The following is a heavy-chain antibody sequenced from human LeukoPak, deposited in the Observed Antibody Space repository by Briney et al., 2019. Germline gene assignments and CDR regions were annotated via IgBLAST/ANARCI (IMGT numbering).Heavy chain of an antibody. V-gene: IGHV1-69*05. D-gene: IGHD5-24*01. J-gene: IGHJ3*02. CDR1: GGTFSSYA. Sequence: VASVKVSCKASGGTFSSYAISWVRQAPGQGLEWMGGIIPIFGTANYAQKFQGRVTITTDESTSTAYMELSSLRSEDTAVYYCAIERKMATIIGTDAFDIWGQGTMVTVSS. CDR2: IIPIFGTA. CDR3: AIERKMATIIGTDAFDI.